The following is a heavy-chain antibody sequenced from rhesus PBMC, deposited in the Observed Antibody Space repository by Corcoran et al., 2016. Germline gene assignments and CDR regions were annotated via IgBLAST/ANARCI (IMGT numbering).Heavy chain of an antibody. CDR2: IFGSGGST. CDR1: GGSISSSNW. Sequence: QLQLQESGPGLVKPSETLSLTCAVSGGSISSSNWWSWIRQPPGEGLEGIGRIFGSGGSTRYTPSLKGRVTISTATSKNQFSLKVSSVTAADTAVYYCARSIAGTLDVWGRGVLVTVSS. J-gene: IGHJ5-2*02. D-gene: IGHD1-14*01. V-gene: IGHV4-57*02. CDR3: ARSIAGTLDV.